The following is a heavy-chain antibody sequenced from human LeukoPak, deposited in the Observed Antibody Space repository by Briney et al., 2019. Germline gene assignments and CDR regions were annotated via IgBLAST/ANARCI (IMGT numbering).Heavy chain of an antibody. J-gene: IGHJ6*02. V-gene: IGHV1-69*04. CDR1: GGTFSSYA. CDR2: IIPILGIA. D-gene: IGHD6-13*01. Sequence: VASVKVSCKASGGTFSSYAISWVRQAPGQGLEWMGRIIPILGIANYAQKFQGRVTITADKSTSTAYMELSSPRSEDTAVYYCARDVVVSSSWSYYYGMDVWGQGTTVTVSS. CDR3: ARDVVVSSSWSYYYGMDV.